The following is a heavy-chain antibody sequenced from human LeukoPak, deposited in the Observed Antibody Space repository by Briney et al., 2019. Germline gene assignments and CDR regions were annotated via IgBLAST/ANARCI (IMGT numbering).Heavy chain of an antibody. CDR2: ISGGGSA. Sequence: ETLSLTCTVSGGSISSSSYYWGWVRQAPGKGLEWVSAISGGGSAFYADSVKGRFTIPRDTSKNTLYLQMNSLSAEDTAPYYCAKCIASGSYSFRFDYWGQGSLVTVSS. CDR3: AKCIASGSYSFRFDY. J-gene: IGHJ4*02. V-gene: IGHV3-23*01. CDR1: GGSISSSSYY. D-gene: IGHD3-10*01.